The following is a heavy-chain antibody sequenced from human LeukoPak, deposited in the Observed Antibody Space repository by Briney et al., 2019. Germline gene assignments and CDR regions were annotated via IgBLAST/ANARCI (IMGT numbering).Heavy chain of an antibody. V-gene: IGHV4-61*08. D-gene: IGHD3-9*01. CDR3: ARGRRYFDWFDP. CDR2: IYYSGST. Sequence: SETLSLTCAVSGGSISSGGYSWSWIRQPPGKGLEWIGYIYYSGSTNYNPSLKSRVTISVDTSKNQFSLKLSSVTAADTAVYYCARGRRYFDWFDPWGQGTLVTVSS. J-gene: IGHJ5*02. CDR1: GGSISSGGYS.